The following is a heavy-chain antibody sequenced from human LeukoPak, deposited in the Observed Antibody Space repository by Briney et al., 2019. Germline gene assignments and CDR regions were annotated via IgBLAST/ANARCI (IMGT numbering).Heavy chain of an antibody. J-gene: IGHJ6*03. CDR3: AKVAAAGYYYYYYYMDV. D-gene: IGHD6-13*01. V-gene: IGHV3-30*02. Sequence: GGSLRLSRAASGFTFSSYGMHWVRQAPGKGLEWVAFIRYDGSNKYYADSVKGRFTISRDNSKNTLYLQMNSLRAEDTAVYYCAKVAAAGYYYYYYYMDVWGKGTTVTVSS. CDR2: IRYDGSNK. CDR1: GFTFSSYG.